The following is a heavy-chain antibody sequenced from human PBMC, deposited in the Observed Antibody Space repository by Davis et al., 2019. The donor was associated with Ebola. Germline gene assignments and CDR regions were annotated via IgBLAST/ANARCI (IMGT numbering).Heavy chain of an antibody. Sequence: GGSLRLSCAASGFTFSRNTVHWVRQAPGKGLEWVSSISSSSSYIYYADSVKGRFTISRDNAKNSLYLQMNSLRAEDTAVYYCARDATAARPSGWFDPWGQGTLVTVSS. CDR2: ISSSSSYI. J-gene: IGHJ5*02. D-gene: IGHD6-6*01. CDR1: GFTFSRNT. V-gene: IGHV3-21*01. CDR3: ARDATAARPSGWFDP.